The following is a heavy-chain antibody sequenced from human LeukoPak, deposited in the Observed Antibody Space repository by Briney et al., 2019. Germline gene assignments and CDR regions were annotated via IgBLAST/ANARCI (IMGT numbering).Heavy chain of an antibody. Sequence: PGGSLRLSCVASGFTFSNSWMHWVRQAPGKGLLWVSRISADGTNTKYADSVKGRFTISRDNAKNTLYLQMNTLRAEDTAVYYCARDQTQAGPTTVDYWGQGTLVTVPS. CDR3: ARDQTQAGPTTVDY. D-gene: IGHD1-14*01. CDR1: GFTFSNSW. V-gene: IGHV3-74*03. CDR2: ISADGTNT. J-gene: IGHJ4*02.